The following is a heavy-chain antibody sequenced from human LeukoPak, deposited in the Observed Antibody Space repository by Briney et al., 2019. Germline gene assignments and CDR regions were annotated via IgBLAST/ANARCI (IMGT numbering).Heavy chain of an antibody. CDR2: INHIGST. Sequence: SETLSLTCAVSGGSFSGYYWSWIRQPPGKGLEWIGEINHIGSTNYNPSLESRVTISVDTSKNQFSLKLSSVTTADTAVYYCARARRTKYCSSTSCYAFDYWGQGTLVTVSS. CDR1: GGSFSGYY. D-gene: IGHD2-2*01. CDR3: ARARRTKYCSSTSCYAFDY. J-gene: IGHJ4*02. V-gene: IGHV4-34*01.